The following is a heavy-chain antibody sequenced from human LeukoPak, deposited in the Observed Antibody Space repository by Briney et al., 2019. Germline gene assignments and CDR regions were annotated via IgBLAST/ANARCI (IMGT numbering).Heavy chain of an antibody. Sequence: PGGSLRLSCAAAGLTLSTNSMNWVRQAPGKGLEWVANIKQDGSEKYYVDSVKSRFTISRDNAKNSLYLQMNSLRAEDTAVYYCARKGEFHSGWYQRYYYYGMDVWGQGTTVTVSS. CDR3: ARKGEFHSGWYQRYYYYGMDV. CDR1: GLTLSTNS. V-gene: IGHV3-7*01. CDR2: IKQDGSEK. J-gene: IGHJ6*02. D-gene: IGHD6-19*01.